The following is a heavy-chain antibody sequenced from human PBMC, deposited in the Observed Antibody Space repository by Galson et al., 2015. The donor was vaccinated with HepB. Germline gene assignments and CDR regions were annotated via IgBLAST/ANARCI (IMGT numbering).Heavy chain of an antibody. J-gene: IGHJ4*02. CDR1: EFTFSTYW. D-gene: IGHD2-21*02. CDR2: INSDGTRP. CDR3: AKESEYCGGDCYLFDY. V-gene: IGHV3-74*01. Sequence: SLRLSCAASEFTFSTYWMHWVRQVPGKGPVWVARINSDGTRPGYADSVKGRFTVSRDNAKNTLYLQMNSLRAEDTAVYYCAKESEYCGGDCYLFDYWGQGTLVTVSS.